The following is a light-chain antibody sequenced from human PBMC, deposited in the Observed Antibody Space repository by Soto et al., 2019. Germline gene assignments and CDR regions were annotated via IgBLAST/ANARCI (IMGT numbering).Light chain of an antibody. V-gene: IGKV3-15*01. Sequence: TVMTQSPATLSMSPGYXAALSCRASLNVATNMAWYQQKPGQAPRLLIYGASIRATGVPARFTGSGSGTEFTLTINNLQSEDFALYYCHQYNTVLPTFGRWTTVDIK. CDR1: LNVATN. J-gene: IGKJ1*01. CDR2: GAS. CDR3: HQYNTVLPT.